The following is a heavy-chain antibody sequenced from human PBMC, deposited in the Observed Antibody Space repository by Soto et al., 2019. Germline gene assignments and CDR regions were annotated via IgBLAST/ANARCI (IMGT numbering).Heavy chain of an antibody. V-gene: IGHV4-34*01. CDR1: SGASSQSS. CDR2: INDSGRA. Sequence: ETLSDTWAVKSGASSQSSWIWFREPPGKVLEWIGEINDSGRANYNPSLKSRVTITIDTSEKQFSLKMTSVTAADTAVYYCAIFFYRYRCRRDLPSFPTRRSSDL. CDR3: AIFFYRYRCRRDLPSFPTRRSSDL. J-gene: IGHJ2*01. D-gene: IGHD1-26*01.